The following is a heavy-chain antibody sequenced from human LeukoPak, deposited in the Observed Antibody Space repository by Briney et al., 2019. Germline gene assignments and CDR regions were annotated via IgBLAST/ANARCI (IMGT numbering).Heavy chain of an antibody. J-gene: IGHJ6*03. D-gene: IGHD2-2*01. V-gene: IGHV3-7*01. CDR3: ARIRPHCSSTSCYVHYYYYMDV. CDR2: IKQDGSEK. Sequence: GESLRLSCAASGFTFSSYWMSWVRQAPGKGLERVANIKQDGSEKYYVDSVKGRFTISRDNAKNSLYLQMNSLRAEDTAVYYCARIRPHCSSTSCYVHYYYYMDVWGKGTTVTVSS. CDR1: GFTFSSYW.